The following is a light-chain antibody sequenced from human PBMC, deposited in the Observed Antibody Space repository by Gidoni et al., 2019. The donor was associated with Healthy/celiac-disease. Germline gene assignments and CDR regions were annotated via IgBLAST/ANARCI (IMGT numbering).Light chain of an antibody. CDR3: SSYTSSSTRV. J-gene: IGLJ1*01. V-gene: IGLV2-14*01. CDR2: DVS. Sequence: QSALTQPASVSGSPGQSITISCTGTSSDVGGYNFFSCYQQHPGKAPKLMIYDVSNRPSGVSNRFSGSKSGNTASLTISGLQAEDEADYYCSSYTSSSTRVFGTGTKVTVL. CDR1: SSDVGGYNF.